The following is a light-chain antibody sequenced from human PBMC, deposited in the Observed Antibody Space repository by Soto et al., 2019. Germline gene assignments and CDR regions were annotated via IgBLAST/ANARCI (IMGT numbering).Light chain of an antibody. CDR2: GAS. CDR1: QYISSS. Sequence: EIVMTQSPATLSVSPGEGATLSCWASQYISSSLAWYQQKPGQAPRLLIYGASTRATGIPDRFSGSGSGTEVTLTISSLQSEDVAVYYCQQYKNWPPTFGQGTKVAIK. V-gene: IGKV3-15*01. CDR3: QQYKNWPPT. J-gene: IGKJ1*01.